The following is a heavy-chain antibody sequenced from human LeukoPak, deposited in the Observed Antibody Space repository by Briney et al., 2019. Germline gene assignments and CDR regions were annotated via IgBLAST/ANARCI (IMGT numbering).Heavy chain of an antibody. Sequence: PGGSLRLSCVGSGFTFSTFWMAWVRQAPGKGLERVANMKHDRSAKHYVDSVKGRFTISRDNAKNSLYLHMNSLRAEDTAVYYCARDVDGNLDYWGQGTLVTVSS. V-gene: IGHV3-7*01. CDR3: ARDVDGNLDY. CDR1: GFTFSTFW. D-gene: IGHD1-14*01. CDR2: MKHDRSAK. J-gene: IGHJ4*02.